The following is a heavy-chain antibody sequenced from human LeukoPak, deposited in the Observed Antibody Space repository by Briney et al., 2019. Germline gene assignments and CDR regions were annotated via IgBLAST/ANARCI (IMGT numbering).Heavy chain of an antibody. CDR2: IYYSGST. CDR3: ARSRTMIGSKYYGMDV. D-gene: IGHD3-22*01. CDR1: GGSISSGDYY. V-gene: IGHV4-61*08. J-gene: IGHJ6*02. Sequence: SETLSLTCTVSGGSISSGDYYWSWIRQPPGKGLEWIGYIYYSGSTNYNPSLKSRVTISVDTSKNQFSLKLSSVTAADTAVYYCARSRTMIGSKYYGMDVWGQGTTVTVSS.